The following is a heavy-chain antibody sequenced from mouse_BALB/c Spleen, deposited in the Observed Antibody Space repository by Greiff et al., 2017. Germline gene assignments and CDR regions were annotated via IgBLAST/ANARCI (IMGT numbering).Heavy chain of an antibody. CDR3: AREGDRARYFDY. CDR2: IDPANGNT. CDR1: GFNIKDTY. D-gene: IGHD3-3*01. J-gene: IGHJ2*01. Sequence: VQLKESGAELVKPGASVKLSCTASGFNIKDTYMHWVKQRPEQGLEWIGRIDPANGNTKYDPKFQGKATITADTSSNTAYLQLSSLTSEDTAVYYCAREGDRARYFDYWGQGTTLTVSS. V-gene: IGHV14-3*02.